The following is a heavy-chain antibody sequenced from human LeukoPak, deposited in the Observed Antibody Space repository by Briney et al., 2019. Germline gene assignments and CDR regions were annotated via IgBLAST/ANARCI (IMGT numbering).Heavy chain of an antibody. CDR2: IYPGDSDT. D-gene: IGHD3-10*01. CDR1: GYSFTSYW. J-gene: IGHJ3*02. V-gene: IGHV5-51*01. Sequence: GESLKISCKGSGYSFTSYWIGWVRQMPGKGLEWMGIIYPGDSDTRYSPSFQGQVTISADKSISTAYLQWSSLKASDTAMYYCARPHYYGSGSYLLGAFDIWGQGTMVTVSS. CDR3: ARPHYYGSGSYLLGAFDI.